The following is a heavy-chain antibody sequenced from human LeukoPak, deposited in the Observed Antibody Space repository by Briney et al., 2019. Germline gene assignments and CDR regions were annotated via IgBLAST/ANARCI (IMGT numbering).Heavy chain of an antibody. CDR1: GFTFSSYS. CDR2: ISSSSYI. V-gene: IGHV3-21*01. CDR3: ARGFYGDYSGDY. J-gene: IGHJ4*02. D-gene: IGHD4-17*01. Sequence: KPGRSLRLSCAASGFTFSSYSMTWVRQAPGKGLEWVSSISSSSYIYYADSVKGRFTISRDNAKNSLYLQMNSLRAEDMAVYYCARGFYGDYSGDYWGQGTLVTVSS.